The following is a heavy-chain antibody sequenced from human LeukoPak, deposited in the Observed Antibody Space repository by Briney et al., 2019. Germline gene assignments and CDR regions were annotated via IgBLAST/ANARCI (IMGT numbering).Heavy chain of an antibody. CDR1: GYTFTSYG. J-gene: IGHJ3*02. CDR2: INPNSGGT. V-gene: IGHV1-2*06. Sequence: ASVKVSCKASGYTFTSYGISWVRQAPGQGLEWMGRINPNSGGTNYAQKFQGRVTMTRGTSISTAYMELSRLRSDDTAVYYCARGARWLTLRDAFDIWGQGTMVTVSS. CDR3: ARGARWLTLRDAFDI. D-gene: IGHD5-12*01.